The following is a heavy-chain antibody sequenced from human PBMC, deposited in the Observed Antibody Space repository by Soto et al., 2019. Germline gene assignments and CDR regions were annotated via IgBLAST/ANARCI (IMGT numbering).Heavy chain of an antibody. CDR3: ARDERIAVAGTDT. V-gene: IGHV3-23*01. CDR1: GFTFSNYA. Sequence: EVHLLESGGGLVQPGGSLRLSCAASGFTFSNYAMTWVRQAAGKGLAWVSSISGPGGSTYYADSVQGRFTVSRDNSKNTLFLQMNSLRAEDTALYYCARDERIAVAGTDTWGQGILVPVTS. J-gene: IGHJ5*02. CDR2: ISGPGGST. D-gene: IGHD6-19*01.